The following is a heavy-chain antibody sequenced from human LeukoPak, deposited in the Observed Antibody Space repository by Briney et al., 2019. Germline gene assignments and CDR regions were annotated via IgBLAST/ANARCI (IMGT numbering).Heavy chain of an antibody. D-gene: IGHD2-21*01. Sequence: ASVKVSCKTSGYSFTDSYMHWVRQAPGQGLEWMGWINPNSGGTSSAQKFQGRVTMTRDTSITTVYMEVSWLTSDDTAIYYCARADRLHGGPYLIGPWGQGTLVTVSS. CDR2: INPNSGGT. V-gene: IGHV1-2*02. CDR3: ARADRLHGGPYLIGP. J-gene: IGHJ5*02. CDR1: GYSFTDSY.